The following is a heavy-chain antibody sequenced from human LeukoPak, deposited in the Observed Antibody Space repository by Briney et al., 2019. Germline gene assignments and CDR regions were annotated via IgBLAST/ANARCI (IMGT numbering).Heavy chain of an antibody. V-gene: IGHV1-2*02. CDR2: INPNSGGT. Sequence: VASVKVSCKASGYTFTGYYMHWVRQAPGQGLEWMGWINPNSGGTNYAQKFQGRVTMTRDTSISTAYMELSGLRSDDTAVYYCATDTGNVGMTPYYWGQGTLVTVSS. J-gene: IGHJ4*02. CDR3: ATDTGNVGMTPYY. CDR1: GYTFTGYY. D-gene: IGHD1-1*01.